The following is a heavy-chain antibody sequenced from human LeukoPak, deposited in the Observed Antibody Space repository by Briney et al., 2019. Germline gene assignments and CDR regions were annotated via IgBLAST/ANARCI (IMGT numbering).Heavy chain of an antibody. CDR1: GITFNTYS. V-gene: IGHV3-33*08. D-gene: IGHD4-11*01. J-gene: IGHJ4*02. Sequence: GGSLRLSCAASGITFNTYSMHWVRQAPGKGLEWVVVMWYDGSNKYYADSVKGRFTISRDDSKNTLYLQMNSLRAEDTAMYYCARGLPPVMRYYFDYWGQGTLVTVSS. CDR3: ARGLPPVMRYYFDY. CDR2: MWYDGSNK.